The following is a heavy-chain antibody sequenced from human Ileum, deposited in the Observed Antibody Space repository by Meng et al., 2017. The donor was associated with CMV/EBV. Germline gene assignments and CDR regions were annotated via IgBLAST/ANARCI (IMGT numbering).Heavy chain of an antibody. Sequence: GESLKISCAASGFTFRAYWMSWFRQSVGKGPQWVASIKEDGSERYYVDSVQGRFTISRDNAEKSLYLQMNSLRGDDTAIYYCERYSGNYFLDCWGQGTLVTVSS. CDR3: ERYSGNYFLDC. D-gene: IGHD5-12*01. V-gene: IGHV3-7*01. CDR1: GFTFRAYW. J-gene: IGHJ4*02. CDR2: IKEDGSER.